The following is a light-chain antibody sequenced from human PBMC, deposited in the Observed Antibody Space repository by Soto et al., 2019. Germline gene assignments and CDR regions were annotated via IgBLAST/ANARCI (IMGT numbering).Light chain of an antibody. CDR2: GAS. V-gene: IGKV3-20*01. J-gene: IGKJ1*01. CDR1: QIVSSSY. Sequence: VLTQSPCTLSLSPGERATLSCRASQIVSSSYLTWYQQNPGQAPRLLISGASSRATGIPARFSGSGSGTDFTLTISRLEPEDFAVYYCQQYGSSSWTFGQGTKVDIK. CDR3: QQYGSSSWT.